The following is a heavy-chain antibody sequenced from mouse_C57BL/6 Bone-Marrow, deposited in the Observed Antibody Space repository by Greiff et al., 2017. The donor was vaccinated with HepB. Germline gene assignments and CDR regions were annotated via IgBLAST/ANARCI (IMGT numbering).Heavy chain of an antibody. J-gene: IGHJ2*01. Sequence: VKLQQPGAELVRPGSSVKLSCKASGYTFTSYWMHWVKQRPIQGLEWIGNIDPSDSETHYNQKFKDKATLTVDKSSSTAYMQLSSLTSEDSAVYYCARWGHYYGSSLYFDYWGQGTTLTVSS. CDR1: GYTFTSYW. CDR2: IDPSDSET. CDR3: ARWGHYYGSSLYFDY. V-gene: IGHV1-52*01. D-gene: IGHD1-1*01.